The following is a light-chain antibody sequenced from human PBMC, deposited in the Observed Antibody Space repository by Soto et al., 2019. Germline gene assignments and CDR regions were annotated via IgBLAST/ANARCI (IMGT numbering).Light chain of an antibody. CDR3: GTWDSSLSVWM. Sequence: QSVLTQPPSVSAAPGQRVTISCSGSSYNIENNYVSWYQQLPGTAPKLLIYDNNKRSSGIPDRFSGSKSGTSATLGITGLQTGDEADYYCGTWDSSLSVWMFGGGTKLTVL. CDR2: DNN. J-gene: IGLJ3*02. V-gene: IGLV1-51*01. CDR1: SYNIENNY.